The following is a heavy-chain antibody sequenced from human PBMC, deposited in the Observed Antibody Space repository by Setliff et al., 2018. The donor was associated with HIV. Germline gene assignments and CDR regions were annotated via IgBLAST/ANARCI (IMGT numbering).Heavy chain of an antibody. V-gene: IGHV4-31*01. CDR1: GGSISSGGYY. Sequence: SETLSLTCTVSGGSISSGGYYWSWIRQHPGKGLEWIGYIYYSGGTYNPSLKSQASISVDTSRNEFSLKLSSVTAADTAVYFCARGGAFCGRDSCYYLDYWGQGNPVTVSS. J-gene: IGHJ4*02. D-gene: IGHD2-21*02. CDR2: IYYSGGT. CDR3: ARGGAFCGRDSCYYLDY.